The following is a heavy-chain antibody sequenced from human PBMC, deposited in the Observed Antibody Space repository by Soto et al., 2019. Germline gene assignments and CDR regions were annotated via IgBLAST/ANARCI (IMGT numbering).Heavy chain of an antibody. D-gene: IGHD2-8*02. CDR3: ARRGPSGGVYYNFIGLSSGMDL. CDR1: GYSFTSYW. J-gene: IGHJ6*02. CDR2: IYPGDSDT. V-gene: IGHV5-51*01. Sequence: PGESLKISCKGSGYSFTSYWIGWVRQMPGKGLEWMGVIYPGDSDTRYSPSFQGQVTISADKSISTAYLQWSSLKASDTAMYYCARRGPSGGVYYNFIGLSSGMDLWGQGSTVTGSS.